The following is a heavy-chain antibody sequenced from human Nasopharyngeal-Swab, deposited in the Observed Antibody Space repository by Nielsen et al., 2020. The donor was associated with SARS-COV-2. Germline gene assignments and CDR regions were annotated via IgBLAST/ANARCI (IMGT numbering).Heavy chain of an antibody. J-gene: IGHJ4*02. V-gene: IGHV4-34*01. CDR2: INHSGST. Sequence: RQAPGKGLEWIGEINHSGSTNYNPSLKSRVTISIDTSKNQFSLKLSSVTAADTAVYYCARGPTQQLVRDYWGQGALVTVSS. D-gene: IGHD6-13*01. CDR3: ARGPTQQLVRDY.